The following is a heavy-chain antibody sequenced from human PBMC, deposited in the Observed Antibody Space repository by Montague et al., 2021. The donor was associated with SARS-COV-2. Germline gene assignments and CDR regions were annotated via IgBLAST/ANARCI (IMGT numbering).Heavy chain of an antibody. CDR3: ARVLGSGSYQFDY. Sequence: TLSLTCTVSGDSISSGGYYWSWIRQHPGKGLEWLGHISSSGRSFYNPSLRSRLTISLDTSKNQFSLQLSSVTAADTALYYCARVLGSGSYQFDYWGQGTLVTVSS. J-gene: IGHJ4*02. D-gene: IGHD1-26*01. CDR1: GDSISSGGYY. CDR2: ISSSGRS. V-gene: IGHV4-31*03.